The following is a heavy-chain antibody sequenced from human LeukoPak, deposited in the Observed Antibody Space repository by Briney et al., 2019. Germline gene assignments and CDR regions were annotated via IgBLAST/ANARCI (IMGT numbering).Heavy chain of an antibody. D-gene: IGHD3-10*01. J-gene: IGHJ5*02. CDR2: IYFTGST. CDR3: ARGGYYGSGNDFRFDP. V-gene: IGHV4-39*07. CDR1: GGSISDSSSY. Sequence: SETLSLTCTVSGGSISDSSSYWGWLRQPPGKGLEWIANIYFTGSTYYSPSLKSRFTISIDTSKNQFSLRLNSVTAADTAVYYCARGGYYGSGNDFRFDPWGQGTLVTVSS.